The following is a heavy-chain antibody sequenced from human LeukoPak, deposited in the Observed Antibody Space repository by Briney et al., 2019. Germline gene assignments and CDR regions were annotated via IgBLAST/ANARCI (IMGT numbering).Heavy chain of an antibody. CDR2: FFPSGST. Sequence: SETPSLTCTVSGGSITSYSWRWIRQPPGGGLEWIGYFFPSGSTNSNPPLKNRITMLVAVSEDHFSLRPTSVTAADTAVYYCARSDTISDHALDHWGQGAVVSVSS. CDR3: ARSDTISDHALDH. CDR1: GGSITSYS. V-gene: IGHV4-4*09. J-gene: IGHJ4*02. D-gene: IGHD3-3*01.